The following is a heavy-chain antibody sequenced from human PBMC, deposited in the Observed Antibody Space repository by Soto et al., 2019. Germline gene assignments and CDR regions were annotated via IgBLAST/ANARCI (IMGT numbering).Heavy chain of an antibody. CDR3: AKPGRSEDIVVVPAAIRYYYYGMDV. Sequence: GVSLRLSCAASGFTFSSYAMSWVRQAPGKGLEWVSAISGSGGSTYYADSVKGRFTISRDNSKNTLYLQMNSLRAEDTAVYYCAKPGRSEDIVVVPAAIRYYYYGMDVWGQGTTVTVSS. J-gene: IGHJ6*02. V-gene: IGHV3-23*01. CDR1: GFTFSSYA. CDR2: ISGSGGST. D-gene: IGHD2-2*02.